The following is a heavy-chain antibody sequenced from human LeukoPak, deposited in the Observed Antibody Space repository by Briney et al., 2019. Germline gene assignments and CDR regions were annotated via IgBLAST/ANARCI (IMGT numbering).Heavy chain of an antibody. D-gene: IGHD2-2*01. CDR2: IYYSGST. V-gene: IGHV4-59*01. Sequence: PSETLSLTCTVSGVTISSYYWSWIRQPPGKGLEWIGYIYYSGSTNYNPSLKSRVTISVDTSKNQFSLKLSSVTAADTAVYYCARVPAATYYFDYWGQGTLVTVSS. CDR3: ARVPAATYYFDY. CDR1: GVTISSYY. J-gene: IGHJ4*02.